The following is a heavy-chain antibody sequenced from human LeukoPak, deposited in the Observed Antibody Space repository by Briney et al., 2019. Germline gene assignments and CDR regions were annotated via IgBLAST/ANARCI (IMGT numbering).Heavy chain of an antibody. Sequence: LSLTCTVSGGSISSGGYYWSWIRQHPGKGLEGVSSISSRSYYIYYADSVKGRFTISRDNAKNSLFLQMNSLRAEDTAVYYCARISENYNIPYSDYWGQGTLVTVSS. CDR2: ISSRSYYI. V-gene: IGHV3-11*06. CDR1: GGSISSGGYY. D-gene: IGHD1-7*01. CDR3: ARISENYNIPYSDY. J-gene: IGHJ4*02.